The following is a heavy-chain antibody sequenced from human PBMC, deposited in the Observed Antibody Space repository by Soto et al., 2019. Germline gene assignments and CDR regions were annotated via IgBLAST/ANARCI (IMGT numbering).Heavy chain of an antibody. V-gene: IGHV1-69*13. J-gene: IGHJ5*02. CDR2: IIPIFGTA. CDR1: GGTFSSYA. Sequence: ASVKVSCKASGGTFSSYAISWVRQAPGQGLEWMGGIIPIFGTANYAQKFQGRVTITADESTSTAYMELSSLRSEDTAVYYCARDNPLDKNWFDTWGQGTRVTVSS. D-gene: IGHD2-2*03. CDR3: ARDNPLDKNWFDT.